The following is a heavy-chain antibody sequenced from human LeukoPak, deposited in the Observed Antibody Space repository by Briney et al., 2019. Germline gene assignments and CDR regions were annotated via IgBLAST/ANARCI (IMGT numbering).Heavy chain of an antibody. V-gene: IGHV4-34*01. CDR2: INHSGST. CDR1: GGSFSGYY. D-gene: IGHD3-3*01. Sequence: KPSETLSLTCAVYGGSFSGYYWSWIRQPPGKGLEWIGEINHSGSTNYNPALKSRVTISVDTSKNQFSLKLSSVTAADTAVYYCARAQYYAGGGLGLMDVWGKGTTVTVSS. CDR3: ARAQYYAGGGLGLMDV. J-gene: IGHJ6*03.